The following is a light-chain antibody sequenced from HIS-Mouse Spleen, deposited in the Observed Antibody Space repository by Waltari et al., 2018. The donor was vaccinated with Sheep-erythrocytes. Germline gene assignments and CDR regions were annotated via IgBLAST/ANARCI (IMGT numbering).Light chain of an antibody. J-gene: IGKJ1*01. CDR3: QQYNSYPPT. V-gene: IGKV1D-16*01. Sequence: DIQMTQSPSSLSASVGDRVTITCRASQGISSWLAWYQQKPEKAPKSLIYAASSVESGVHSRFRGSGSGTDFTLTISSQQPEDCATYYCQQYNSYPPTFGQGTQVEIK. CDR1: QGISSW. CDR2: AAS.